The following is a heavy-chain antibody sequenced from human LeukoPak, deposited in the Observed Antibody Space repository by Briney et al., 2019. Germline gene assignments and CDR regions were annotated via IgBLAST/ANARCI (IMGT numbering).Heavy chain of an antibody. J-gene: IGHJ4*02. CDR2: MNPGDSDT. V-gene: IGHV5-51*01. Sequence: GESLKISCKGSGYSFTTYWIGWVRQMPGKGLEWMGIMNPGDSDTTYSPSFQGQVTVSADKSISTAYLQWSSLKASDTAMYYCAGGVAGTWDYWGQGTLVTVSS. D-gene: IGHD6-19*01. CDR3: AGGVAGTWDY. CDR1: GYSFTTYW.